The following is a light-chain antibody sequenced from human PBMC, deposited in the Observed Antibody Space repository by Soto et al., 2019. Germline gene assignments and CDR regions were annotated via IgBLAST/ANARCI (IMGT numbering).Light chain of an antibody. J-gene: IGKJ5*01. CDR3: QQAYSFPIT. CDR1: QYISAY. CDR2: AAS. V-gene: IGKV1D-12*01. Sequence: DIQLTQSPSSFSASLVDRVTITCRASQYISAYLAWYQHKPGRAPELLIHAASSLQSGVPSRFSGSGSGTDFTLTINSLQPEDFATYYCQQAYSFPITFGQGTRLENK.